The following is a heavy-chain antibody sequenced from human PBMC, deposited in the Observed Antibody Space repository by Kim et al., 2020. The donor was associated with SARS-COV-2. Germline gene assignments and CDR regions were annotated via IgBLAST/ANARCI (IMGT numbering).Heavy chain of an antibody. CDR2: INHSGST. Sequence: SETLSLTCAVYGGSFSGYYWSWIRQPPGKGLEWIGEINHSGSTNYNPSLNSRVTISVDTSKNQFSLNLSSVTAADTAVYYCARGLSPRKGYMDVWGKGTT. CDR1: GGSFSGYY. CDR3: ARGLSPRKGYMDV. J-gene: IGHJ6*03. V-gene: IGHV4-34*01.